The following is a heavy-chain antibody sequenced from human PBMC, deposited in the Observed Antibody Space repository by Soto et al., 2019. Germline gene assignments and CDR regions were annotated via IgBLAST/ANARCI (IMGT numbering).Heavy chain of an antibody. CDR1: GDSIMRDSYY. CDR2: IYYSGTT. D-gene: IGHD4-4*01. CDR3: ARGMTTVTTLDY. V-gene: IGHV4-31*03. J-gene: IGHJ4*02. Sequence: SETLSLTCTVSGDSIMRDSYYWNWIRQHPGKGLEWIGYIYYSGTTAYNPSLKTRVTISVDTSKNQFSLKLSSVTAADTAVYYCARGMTTVTTLDYWGQGTLVTVSS.